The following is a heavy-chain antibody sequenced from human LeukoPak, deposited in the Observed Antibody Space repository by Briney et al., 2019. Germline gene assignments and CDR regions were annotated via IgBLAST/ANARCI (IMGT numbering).Heavy chain of an antibody. D-gene: IGHD3-9*01. CDR1: GFTFDDYA. V-gene: IGHV3-9*01. Sequence: GGSLRLSCAASGFTFDDYAMHWVRHAPGEGLEWVSGISWNSGSIGYADSVKGRFTISRDNAKNSLYLQMNSLRAEDTALYYCAKDGAIDILTGQFDYWGQGTLVTVSS. CDR3: AKDGAIDILTGQFDY. CDR2: ISWNSGSI. J-gene: IGHJ4*02.